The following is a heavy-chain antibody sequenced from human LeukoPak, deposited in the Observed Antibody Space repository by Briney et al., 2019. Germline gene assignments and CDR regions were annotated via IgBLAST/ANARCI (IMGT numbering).Heavy chain of an antibody. CDR3: AGSGSSSASNWFDP. J-gene: IGHJ5*02. D-gene: IGHD2-15*01. V-gene: IGHV3-11*01. CDR1: GFTFSDYY. CDR2: ISSSGGTI. Sequence: GSLRLSCAASGFTFSDYYMSWIRQAPGKGLEWISYISSSGGTIYYEDSVKGRFTISRDNAKNSLYLQMSSLRAEDAAVYYCAGSGSSSASNWFDPWGQGTLVTVSS.